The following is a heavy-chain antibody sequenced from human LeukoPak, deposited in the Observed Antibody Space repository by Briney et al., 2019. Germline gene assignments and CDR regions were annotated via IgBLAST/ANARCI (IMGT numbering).Heavy chain of an antibody. Sequence: ASVKVSCKASGYTFSGTGWYLYWLRQAPGQGLECMGWIYPNNGATAYAQKFQGRVAMTRDTSITTAYMELRSLRSDDTAVYYCARLEGNIAATLISPSPMLYWGQGTLVTVSS. V-gene: IGHV1-2*02. CDR3: ARLEGNIAATLISPSPMLY. J-gene: IGHJ4*02. D-gene: IGHD6-13*01. CDR1: GYTFSGTGWY. CDR2: IYPNNGAT.